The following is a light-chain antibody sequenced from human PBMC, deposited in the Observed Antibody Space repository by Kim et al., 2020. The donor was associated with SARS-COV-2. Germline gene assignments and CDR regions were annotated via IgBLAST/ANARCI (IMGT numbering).Light chain of an antibody. Sequence: SSLSESVGDRVTSTCQASQNIRKYLNWEQQKPGKAPKLLIHDASILATGVTSRFSGSGSGTDFTLTISSRQPEDIATYYCQKLNTFGGGTKVDIK. CDR3: QKLNT. J-gene: IGKJ4*01. CDR1: QNIRKY. CDR2: DAS. V-gene: IGKV1-33*01.